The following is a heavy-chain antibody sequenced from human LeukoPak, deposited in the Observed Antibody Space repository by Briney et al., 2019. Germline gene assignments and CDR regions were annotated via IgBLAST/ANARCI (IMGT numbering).Heavy chain of an antibody. CDR2: IRTKAYGETT. D-gene: IGHD1-1*01. Sequence: GGSLRLSCTSSGFTFGDHPMSWFRQAPGKGLEWVGFIRTKAYGETTEYATSVKGRFTISRDDSKSLDYLQMNSLKTEDTAVYYCTRLAWTVPDYWGQGTLVTVSS. CDR3: TRLAWTVPDY. V-gene: IGHV3-49*03. CDR1: GFTFGDHP. J-gene: IGHJ4*02.